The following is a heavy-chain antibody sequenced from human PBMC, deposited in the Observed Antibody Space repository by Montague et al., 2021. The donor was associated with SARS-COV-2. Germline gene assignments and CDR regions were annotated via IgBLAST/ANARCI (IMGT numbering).Heavy chain of an antibody. CDR2: IYHSGDS. V-gene: IGHV4-38-2*02. J-gene: IGHJ4*02. CDR1: GYSITNGYY. Sequence: SETRSLTCTVSGYSITNGYYWAWIRQPPGKGLEWIGMIYHSGDSYYNPSLKSRVTISVDTSKNQFSLRLSDVSAADTALYYCARVPDPMRFHSDASEYYSYFDSWGQGALVTVSS. CDR3: ARVPDPMRFHSDASEYYSYFDS. D-gene: IGHD2/OR15-2a*01.